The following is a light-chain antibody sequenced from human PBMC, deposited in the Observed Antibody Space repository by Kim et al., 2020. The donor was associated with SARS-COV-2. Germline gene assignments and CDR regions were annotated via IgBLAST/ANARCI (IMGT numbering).Light chain of an antibody. Sequence: RVTISCSGSSSNIGAVYGVDRYQHLPGTAPLILINHNGNRPSEVPHRFSGSKSCTTASLAMTEIRAEDEADYFCQSYDNSLSGRVFGGGTKLTVL. V-gene: IGLV1-40*01. CDR1: SSNIGAVYG. J-gene: IGLJ3*02. CDR2: HNG. CDR3: QSYDNSLSGRV.